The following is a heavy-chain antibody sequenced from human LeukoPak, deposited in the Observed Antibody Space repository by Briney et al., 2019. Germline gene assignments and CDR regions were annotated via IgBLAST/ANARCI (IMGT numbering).Heavy chain of an antibody. CDR2: INPSGGST. V-gene: IGHV1-46*01. D-gene: IGHD6-19*01. Sequence: ASVKVSCKASGYTFTSYYMHWVRQAPGQGLEWMGIINPSGGSTSYAQKFQGRVTMTRNTSISTAYMELSSLRSEDTAVYYCARGNIAVAGHYYYYGMDVWGQGTTVTVSS. CDR1: GYTFTSYY. J-gene: IGHJ6*02. CDR3: ARGNIAVAGHYYYYGMDV.